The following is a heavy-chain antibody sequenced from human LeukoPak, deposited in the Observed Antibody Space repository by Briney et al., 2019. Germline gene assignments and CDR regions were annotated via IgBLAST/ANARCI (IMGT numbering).Heavy chain of an antibody. V-gene: IGHV3-23*01. CDR2: ISGSGGST. Sequence: GGSLRLSCAASGFTFSSYWMHWVRQAPGKGLEWVSAISGSGGSTYYADSVKGRFTISRDNSKNTLYLQMNSLRAEDTAVYYCAKGDMITFGGVMSYMDVWGKGTTVTVSS. J-gene: IGHJ6*03. D-gene: IGHD3-16*01. CDR3: AKGDMITFGGVMSYMDV. CDR1: GFTFSSYW.